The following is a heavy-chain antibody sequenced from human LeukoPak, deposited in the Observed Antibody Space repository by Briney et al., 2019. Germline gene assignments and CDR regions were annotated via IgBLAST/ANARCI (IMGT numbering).Heavy chain of an antibody. CDR1: GFTFSSYW. CDR3: ARGGNYVQEPFDY. D-gene: IGHD1-26*01. V-gene: IGHV3-74*01. CDR2: IDSDGSNT. Sequence: GGSLRLSCAASGFTFSSYWIHWVRQAPGKGLVWVSDIDSDGSNTNYADSVKGRFTISRDNAKNTLYLQMNSLRAEDTDVYYCARGGNYVQEPFDYWGQGTLVTVSS. J-gene: IGHJ4*02.